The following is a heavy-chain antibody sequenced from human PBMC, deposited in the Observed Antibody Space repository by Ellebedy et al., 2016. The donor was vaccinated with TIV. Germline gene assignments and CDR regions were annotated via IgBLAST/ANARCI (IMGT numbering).Heavy chain of an antibody. D-gene: IGHD2-15*01. CDR1: GGIFTSYL. CDR3: ARGIRMPSDY. Sequence: AASVKVSCKASGGIFTSYLISWVRQATGQGLEWMGWMNPDSGNTAYAQKFQGRVSMTRNTSISTAYLELSNLRSDDTAVYYCARGIRMPSDYWGQGTLVTVSS. V-gene: IGHV1-8*01. CDR2: MNPDSGNT. J-gene: IGHJ4*02.